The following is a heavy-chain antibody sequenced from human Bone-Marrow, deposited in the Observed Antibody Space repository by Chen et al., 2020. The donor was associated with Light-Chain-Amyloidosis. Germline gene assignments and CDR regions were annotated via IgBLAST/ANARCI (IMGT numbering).Heavy chain of an antibody. J-gene: IGHJ4*02. CDR2: INHSGST. D-gene: IGHD3-10*01. V-gene: IGHV4-34*01. CDR3: ARGLRWSSPFDF. CDR1: SGNY. Sequence: SGNYWSWIRQPPGKGLEWIGEINHSGSTNYNPSLKSRVTISVDTSKNXXXXXXXXXXXXXTAVYYCARGLRWSSPFDFWGQGTLVTVSS.